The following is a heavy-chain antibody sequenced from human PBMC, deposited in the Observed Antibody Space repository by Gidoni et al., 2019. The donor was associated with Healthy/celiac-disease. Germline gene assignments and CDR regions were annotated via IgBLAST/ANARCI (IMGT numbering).Heavy chain of an antibody. V-gene: IGHV3-66*01. CDR3: ARDPTAESAY. CDR1: GFTVSSNY. D-gene: IGHD4-4*01. CDR2: IYSGGST. Sequence: EVQLVASGGGWVQPGGSLRLSCAASGFTVSSNYKGWVRQAPGKGLEWVSVIYSGGSTYYADSVKGRFTISRDNSKNKLYLQMNSLRAEDTAVYYCARDPTAESAYWGQGTLVTVSS. J-gene: IGHJ4*02.